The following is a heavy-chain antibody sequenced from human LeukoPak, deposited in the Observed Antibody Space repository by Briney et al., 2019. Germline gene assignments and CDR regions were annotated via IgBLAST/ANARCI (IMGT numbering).Heavy chain of an antibody. Sequence: GGSLRLSCAASGFTFSSHAMSWVRQAPGKGLEWVSGISSNGGSTDYADSVKGRFTISRDNSKNTLYLQMNSLRAEDAAVYYCATRGYSSGWYQYYFDYWGQGTLVTVSS. CDR2: ISSNGGST. CDR3: ATRGYSSGWYQYYFDY. D-gene: IGHD6-19*01. V-gene: IGHV3-23*01. J-gene: IGHJ4*02. CDR1: GFTFSSHA.